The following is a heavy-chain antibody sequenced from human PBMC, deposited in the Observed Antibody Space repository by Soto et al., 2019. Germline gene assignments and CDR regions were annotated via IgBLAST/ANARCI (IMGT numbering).Heavy chain of an antibody. CDR2: INPSGGSR. CDR3: ARARGFRSGGTRYMFDY. CDR1: GYSFTSDD. J-gene: IGHJ4*02. V-gene: IGHV1-46*01. D-gene: IGHD2-15*01. Sequence: ASVKVSCKASGYSFTSDDMHWVRQAPGQGPEWMGIINPSGGSRRYAQRFQGRVNMTRDTSTSTVYMELSSLRSEDTAVYYCARARGFRSGGTRYMFDYWGQGTQVTVSS.